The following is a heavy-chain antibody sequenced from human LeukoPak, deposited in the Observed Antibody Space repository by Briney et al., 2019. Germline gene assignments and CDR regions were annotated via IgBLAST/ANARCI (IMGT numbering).Heavy chain of an antibody. CDR3: AKSAKWELHYYFDY. Sequence: GGSLRLSCAASGFTFSSYGMHWVRQAPGKGLEWVAVISYDGSNKYYADSVKGRFTISRDNSKNTLYLQMNSLRAEDTAVYYCAKSAKWELHYYFDYWGQGTLVTVSS. CDR2: ISYDGSNK. J-gene: IGHJ4*02. CDR1: GFTFSSYG. V-gene: IGHV3-30*18. D-gene: IGHD1-26*01.